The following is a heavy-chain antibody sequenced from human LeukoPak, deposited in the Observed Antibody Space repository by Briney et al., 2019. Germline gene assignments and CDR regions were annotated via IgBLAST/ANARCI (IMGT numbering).Heavy chain of an antibody. Sequence: GGSLRLSCAASGFIFSTYGMSWVRQAPGKGLEWVSAITGSGGSTFYADSVKGRFTISRDNSKNTLYLQMNSLRAEDTAVYYCAKADSRSVVGVDAFDIWGQGTMVTVSS. J-gene: IGHJ3*02. V-gene: IGHV3-23*01. CDR2: ITGSGGST. D-gene: IGHD2-15*01. CDR3: AKADSRSVVGVDAFDI. CDR1: GFIFSTYG.